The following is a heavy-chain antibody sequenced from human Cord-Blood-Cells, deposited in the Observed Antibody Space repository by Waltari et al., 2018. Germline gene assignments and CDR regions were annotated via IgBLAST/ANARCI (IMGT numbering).Heavy chain of an antibody. V-gene: IGHV3-53*01. J-gene: IGHJ6*03. D-gene: IGHD6-6*01. Sequence: EVQLVESGGGLIQTVGSLRLSCVASVFSVSSNYMSWVRQAPGKGVEWESGIYRGGDTYYADAGKGRFTISRNNSKNTLNLQMSSQRAEVKAVYYCARVPSSSSDYYYMDVWGKGTTVTVSS. CDR1: VFSVSSNY. CDR3: ARVPSSSSDYYYMDV. CDR2: IYRGGDT.